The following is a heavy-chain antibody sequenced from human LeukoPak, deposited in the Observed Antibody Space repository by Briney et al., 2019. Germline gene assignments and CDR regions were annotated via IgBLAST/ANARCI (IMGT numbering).Heavy chain of an antibody. V-gene: IGHV3-66*02. Sequence: PGGSLRLSCAASGFTVSSNYMSWVRQAPGRGLEWVSVIYSSGTTDYADSVKGRFTISRDNSKNTLYLQMNNLRAEDTAVYYCARSASSGWYSFDYWGQGALITVSS. CDR3: ARSASSGWYSFDY. CDR2: IYSSGTT. J-gene: IGHJ4*02. D-gene: IGHD6-19*01. CDR1: GFTVSSNY.